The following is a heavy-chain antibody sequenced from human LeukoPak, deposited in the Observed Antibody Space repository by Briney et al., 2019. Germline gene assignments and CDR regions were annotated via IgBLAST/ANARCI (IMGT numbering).Heavy chain of an antibody. J-gene: IGHJ4*02. CDR1: GFSITSDYY. D-gene: IGHD6-19*01. V-gene: IGHV4-38-2*02. CDR3: ARYGYSSGWYYFDY. CDR2: IYHSGST. Sequence: LETLSLTCTVSGFSITSDYYWGWVRPPPGKGREWIGTIYHSGSTYYNPSLLGRVTISVDTSKNQFSLKLSSVTAAATAVYYCARYGYSSGWYYFDYWGQGTLVTASS.